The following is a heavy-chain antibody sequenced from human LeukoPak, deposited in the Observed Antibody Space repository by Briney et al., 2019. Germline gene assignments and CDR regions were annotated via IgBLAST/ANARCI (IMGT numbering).Heavy chain of an antibody. D-gene: IGHD6-19*01. CDR3: ARISGWNQYFDY. Sequence: GGSLRLSCAASGFTFSSYSMNWVRQAPGKGLEWVSSISSSSSYIYYADSVKGRFTISRDNAKNSLYLQMNSLRAEDTAVYYCARISGWNQYFDYWGQGTLVTVSS. CDR2: ISSSSSYI. J-gene: IGHJ4*02. V-gene: IGHV3-21*01. CDR1: GFTFSSYS.